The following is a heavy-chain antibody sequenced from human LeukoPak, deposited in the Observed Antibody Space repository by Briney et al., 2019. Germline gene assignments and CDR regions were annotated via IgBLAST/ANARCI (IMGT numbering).Heavy chain of an antibody. J-gene: IGHJ4*02. V-gene: IGHV3-7*01. Sequence: GGSLRLSCAASGFTFSSYWMSWVRQAPGKGLEWVANIKQDGSEKYYVGSVKGRFTISRDNAKNLLYLQMNSVRAEDTAVYYCARDRITQAFWGQGTLVTVSS. CDR2: IKQDGSEK. D-gene: IGHD3-3*02. CDR3: ARDRITQAF. CDR1: GFTFSSYW.